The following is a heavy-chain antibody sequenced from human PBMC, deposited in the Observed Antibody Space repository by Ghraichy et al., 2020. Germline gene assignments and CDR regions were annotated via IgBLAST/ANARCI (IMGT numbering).Heavy chain of an antibody. V-gene: IGHV3-15*01. D-gene: IGHD7-27*01. J-gene: IGHJ3*01. CDR2: IKSETGGGTT. Sequence: GGSLRLSCVASGFTLNNVWMSWVRQAPRKGLEWVGRIKSETGGGTTFYAAPVNGRFTISSDDSTNTLYLQMNNLKAEDTAVYYCTPDTPYAHNCGTWGSVIDALDLWGQGTMVTVSS. CDR3: TPDTPYAHNCGTWGSVIDALDL. CDR1: GFTLNNVW.